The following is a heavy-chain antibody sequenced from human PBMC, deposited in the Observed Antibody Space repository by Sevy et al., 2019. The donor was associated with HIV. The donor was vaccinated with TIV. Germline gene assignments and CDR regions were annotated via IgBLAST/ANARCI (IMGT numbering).Heavy chain of an antibody. CDR2: ISYDGSNK. J-gene: IGHJ4*02. Sequence: GGSLRLSCAASGFTFSSYGMHWVRQAPGKGLERVAVISYDGSNKYYVDSVKGRFTISRDNSKNTLYLQMNSLRAEDTAVYYCAKDLGVVVVITGFDYWGQGTLVTVSS. V-gene: IGHV3-30*18. CDR3: AKDLGVVVVITGFDY. CDR1: GFTFSSYG. D-gene: IGHD3-22*01.